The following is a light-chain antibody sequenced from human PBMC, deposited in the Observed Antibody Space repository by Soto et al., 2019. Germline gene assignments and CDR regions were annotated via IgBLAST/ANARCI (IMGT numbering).Light chain of an antibody. CDR3: QTWGTGSWV. Sequence: QLVLTQSPSASASLGASVKLTCTLSSGHSSYAIAWHQQKPKKGPRYLMKLNSDGSHTKGDGIPDRFSGSSSGAERYLTIAGLQSDDEADYYCQTWGTGSWVFGGGTKLTVL. CDR1: SGHSSYA. V-gene: IGLV4-69*01. CDR2: LNSDGSH. J-gene: IGLJ3*02.